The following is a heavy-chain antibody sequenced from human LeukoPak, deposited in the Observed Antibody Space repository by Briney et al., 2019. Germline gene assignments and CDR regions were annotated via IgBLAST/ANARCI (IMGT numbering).Heavy chain of an antibody. CDR1: GFTFSSYA. Sequence: PGGSLRLPCAASGFTFSSYAMSWVRQAPGKGLEWVSGISNGGGSTYYADSVKGRFTISRDNSKNTLYLQMNSLRAEDTAVYYCVKDTRTVPNYFDYWGQGTLVTVSS. D-gene: IGHD4-17*01. J-gene: IGHJ4*02. CDR2: ISNGGGST. V-gene: IGHV3-23*01. CDR3: VKDTRTVPNYFDY.